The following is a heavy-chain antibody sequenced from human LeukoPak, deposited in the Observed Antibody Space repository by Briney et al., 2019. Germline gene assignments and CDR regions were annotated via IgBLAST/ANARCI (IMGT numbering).Heavy chain of an antibody. J-gene: IGHJ5*02. V-gene: IGHV3-48*01. CDR1: GFTFSSYS. D-gene: IGHD3-22*01. CDR2: ISSSSSTI. Sequence: GGSLRLSCAASGFTFSSYSMNWVLQAPGKGLEWVSYISSSSSTIYYADSVKGRFTISRDNAKNSLYLQMNSLRAEDTAVYYCARTLLYYYDSSGLHPWGQGTLVTVSS. CDR3: ARTLLYYYDSSGLHP.